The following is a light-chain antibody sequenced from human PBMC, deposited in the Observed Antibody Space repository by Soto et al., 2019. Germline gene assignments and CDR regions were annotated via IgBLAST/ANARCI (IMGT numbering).Light chain of an antibody. CDR2: GNT. CDR3: QSYDSSLRAV. V-gene: IGLV1-40*01. J-gene: IGLJ2*01. Sequence: QSVLTQPPSVSGAPGQRVTISCSGSSSNIGAGYDVHWYQQLPGTAPKLLIYGNTNRPSGVPDRFSASKSGTSASLAITGLQADDEADYYCQSYDSSLRAVFGGGTKRTVL. CDR1: SSNIGAGYD.